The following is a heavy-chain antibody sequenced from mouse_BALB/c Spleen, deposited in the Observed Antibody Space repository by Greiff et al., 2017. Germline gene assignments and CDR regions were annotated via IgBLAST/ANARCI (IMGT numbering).Heavy chain of an antibody. V-gene: IGHV1-4*01. CDR1: GYTFTSYT. J-gene: IGHJ3*01. D-gene: IGHD2-4*01. Sequence: QVQLKQSGAELARPGASVKMSCKASGYTFTSYTMHWVKQRPGQGLEWIGYINPSSGYTNYNQKFKDKATLTADKSSSTDYMQLSSLTSEESAVYYCARSHYYDYDGFAYWGQGTLVTVSA. CDR2: INPSSGYT. CDR3: ARSHYYDYDGFAY.